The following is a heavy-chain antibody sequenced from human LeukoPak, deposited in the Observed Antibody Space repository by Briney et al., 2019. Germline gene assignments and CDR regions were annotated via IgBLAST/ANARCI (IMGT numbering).Heavy chain of an antibody. V-gene: IGHV3-9*01. J-gene: IGHJ4*02. CDR3: VKTYYDFWSGYYSQAYYFDY. CDR1: GFTFDDYA. D-gene: IGHD3-3*01. CDR2: ISWNSVSI. Sequence: SLRLSCAASGFTFDDYAMHWVRQAPGKGLEWVSGISWNSVSIGYADSVTCRFTISRDNSKNTLYLQMSSLRAEDTAVYYCVKTYYDFWSGYYSQAYYFDYWGQGTLVTVSS.